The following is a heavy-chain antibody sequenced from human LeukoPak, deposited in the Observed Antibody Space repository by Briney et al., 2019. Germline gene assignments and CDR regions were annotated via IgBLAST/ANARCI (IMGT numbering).Heavy chain of an antibody. V-gene: IGHV3-7*03. Sequence: GGSLRLSCAASGFTFSTYCMSWVRQAPGKGLEWVANINQDGSEKYHVDSVKGRFAISRDNADNSLYLQMNSLRADDTAVYYCARGDYYGSGSYLFDYWGQGTLVSVSS. D-gene: IGHD3-10*01. J-gene: IGHJ4*02. CDR3: ARGDYYGSGSYLFDY. CDR2: INQDGSEK. CDR1: GFTFSTYC.